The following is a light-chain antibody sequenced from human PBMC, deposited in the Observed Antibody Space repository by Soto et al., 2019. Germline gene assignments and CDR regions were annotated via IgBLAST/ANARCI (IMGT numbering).Light chain of an antibody. CDR1: SSDVGGYNY. CDR3: SSYTSSSLYV. CDR2: EVS. V-gene: IGLV2-14*01. Sequence: QSALTQPASVSGSPGQSITISCSGTSSDVGGYNYVSWYQQYPGKAPKLMIYEVSNRPSGVSNRFSGSKSGNTAFLGISGLQAEDEADYYCSSYTSSSLYVFGPGSKVTVL. J-gene: IGLJ1*01.